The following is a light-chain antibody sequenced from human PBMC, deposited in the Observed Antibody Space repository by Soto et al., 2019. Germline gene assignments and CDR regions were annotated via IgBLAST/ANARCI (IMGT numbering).Light chain of an antibody. V-gene: IGKV3-20*01. J-gene: IGKJ1*01. CDR3: QQYGSSRWT. Sequence: EIVLTQSPGTLSLSPGERTTLSCRASQSVSSSYLAWYQQKPGQAPRLLIYAASSRATGIPDRFSGSGSGTDFTLTLRRLEPEDFAVYSCQQYGSSRWTFGQGTKVEIK. CDR2: AAS. CDR1: QSVSSSY.